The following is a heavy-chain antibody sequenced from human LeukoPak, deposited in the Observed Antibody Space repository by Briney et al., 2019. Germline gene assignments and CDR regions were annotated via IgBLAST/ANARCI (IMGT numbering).Heavy chain of an antibody. D-gene: IGHD6-19*01. Sequence: PSETLSLTCTVSGGSISSSSYYWGWIRQPPGKGLEWIGSIYYSGSTYYNPSLKSRVTISVDTSKNQFSLKLNFVTAADTAVYFCARQDLAVSGIDSWGQGTLVTVSS. CDR1: GGSISSSSYY. J-gene: IGHJ4*02. CDR2: IYYSGST. CDR3: ARQDLAVSGIDS. V-gene: IGHV4-39*01.